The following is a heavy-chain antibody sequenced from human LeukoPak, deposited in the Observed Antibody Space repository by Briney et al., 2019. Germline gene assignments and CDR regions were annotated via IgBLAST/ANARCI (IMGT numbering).Heavy chain of an antibody. Sequence: ASVKVSCKASGYTFTSYAMNWVRQAPGQGLEWMGGIIPIFGTANYAQKFQGRVTITADKSTSTAYMELSSLRSEDTAVYYCARGPEKSLRYYFHYWGQGTLVTVSS. CDR1: GYTFTSYA. J-gene: IGHJ4*02. V-gene: IGHV1-69*06. CDR3: ARGPEKSLRYYFHY. CDR2: IIPIFGTA.